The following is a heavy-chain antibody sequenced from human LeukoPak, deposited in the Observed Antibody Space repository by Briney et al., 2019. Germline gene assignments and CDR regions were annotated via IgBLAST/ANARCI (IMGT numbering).Heavy chain of an antibody. CDR3: ARDNRRLRQFDY. Sequence: SETLSLTCTVSGGSISSYYWSWIRQPPGKGLEWIGYTYYSGSTNYNPSLKSRVTISVDTSKNQFSLKLSSVTAADTAVYYCARDNRRLRQFDYWGQGTLVTVSS. CDR1: GGSISSYY. V-gene: IGHV4-59*01. CDR2: TYYSGST. D-gene: IGHD4-17*01. J-gene: IGHJ4*02.